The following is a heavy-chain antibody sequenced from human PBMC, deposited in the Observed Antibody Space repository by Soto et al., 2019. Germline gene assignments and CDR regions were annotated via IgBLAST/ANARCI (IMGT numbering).Heavy chain of an antibody. J-gene: IGHJ6*02. D-gene: IGHD2-15*01. CDR3: ARADCSGGSCYSDYYYYDGMDV. V-gene: IGHV1-69*01. Sequence: QVQLVQSGAEVKKPGSSVKVSCKASGGTFSSYAISWVRQAPGQGLEWMGGIIPIFGTANYAQKFQGRVTITADESTSTAYMELSSLRSEDTAVYYCARADCSGGSCYSDYYYYDGMDVWGQGTTVTVSS. CDR1: GGTFSSYA. CDR2: IIPIFGTA.